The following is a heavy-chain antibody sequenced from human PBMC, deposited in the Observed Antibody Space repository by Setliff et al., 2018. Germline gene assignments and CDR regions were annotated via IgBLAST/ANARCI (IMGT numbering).Heavy chain of an antibody. J-gene: IGHJ3*02. V-gene: IGHV4-39*07. Sequence: SETLSLTCTVSGGSITSHSYYWAWIRQPPGKGLEWIGEINHYGSTKYKSSLKSRVTISVDTSKNQFSLKLNSVTAAGTAVYYCARRWNFGPYGSGIHDGFDMWGQGTMVTVSS. CDR2: INHYGST. CDR3: ARRWNFGPYGSGIHDGFDM. D-gene: IGHD3-10*01. CDR1: GGSITSHSYY.